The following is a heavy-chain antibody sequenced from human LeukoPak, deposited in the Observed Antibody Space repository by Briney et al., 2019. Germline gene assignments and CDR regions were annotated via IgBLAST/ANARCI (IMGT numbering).Heavy chain of an antibody. CDR3: PSEGFYDYWSNSYTGNWLDP. V-gene: IGHV1-18*01. CDR2: ISASNGAP. J-gene: IGHJ5*02. D-gene: IGHD3-3*01. Sequence: ASVKVSCKASGYKFTNAGISWVRQAPGRGLEWMGWISASNGAPKHSQKFHGRITMTTDTMTTAPTELCSLRSDATPIHYFPSEGFYDYWSNSYTGNWLDPWGQGTPVTVSS. CDR1: GYKFTNAG.